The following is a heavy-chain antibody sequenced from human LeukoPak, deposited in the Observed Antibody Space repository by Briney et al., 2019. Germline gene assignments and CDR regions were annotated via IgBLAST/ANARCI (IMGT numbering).Heavy chain of an antibody. Sequence: ASVKVSCKASGGTFSSYAISWVRQAPGQGLEWMGGIIPIFGTANYAQKFQGRVTITTDESTSTAYMELSRLRSDDTAVYYCAAYDYVWGSYRSFDYWGQGTLVIVSS. V-gene: IGHV1-69*05. CDR2: IIPIFGTA. D-gene: IGHD3-16*02. J-gene: IGHJ4*02. CDR1: GGTFSSYA. CDR3: AAYDYVWGSYRSFDY.